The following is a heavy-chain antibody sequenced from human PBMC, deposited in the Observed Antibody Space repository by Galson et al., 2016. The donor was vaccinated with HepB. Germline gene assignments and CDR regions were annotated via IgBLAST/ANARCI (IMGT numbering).Heavy chain of an antibody. CDR2: IRVYNGNT. Sequence: SVKVSCKASGYTFNRYGISWARQAPGQGLEWMGWIRVYNGNTNYAQKLQGRVNMTTDTSTGTAYMELRSLRSDDTAVYYCARGTAAMLDAFDIWGQGAMVTVSS. D-gene: IGHD2-2*01. J-gene: IGHJ3*02. CDR3: ARGTAAMLDAFDI. V-gene: IGHV1-18*04. CDR1: GYTFNRYG.